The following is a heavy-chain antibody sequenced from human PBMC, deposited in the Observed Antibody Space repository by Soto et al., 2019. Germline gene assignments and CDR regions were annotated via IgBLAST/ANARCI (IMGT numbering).Heavy chain of an antibody. V-gene: IGHV1-69*01. CDR3: ARSQGSSTSLEIYYYYYYGMDV. J-gene: IGHJ6*02. Sequence: QVPLVQSGAEVKKPGSSVKVSCKASGGTFGSYAISWVRQAPGQGLEWMGGIIPIPGTANYAQKFQGRVTIAADESTSTAYMELSMLRSEDTAVYYCARSQGSSTSLEIYYYYYYGMDVLGQGTTVTVSS. CDR1: GGTFGSYA. CDR2: IIPIPGTA. D-gene: IGHD2-2*01.